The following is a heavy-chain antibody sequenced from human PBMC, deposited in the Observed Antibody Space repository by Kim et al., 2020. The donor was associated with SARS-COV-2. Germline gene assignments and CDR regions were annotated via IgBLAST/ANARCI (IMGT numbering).Heavy chain of an antibody. V-gene: IGHV3-30*18. J-gene: IGHJ6*01. CDR1: GFTFSSYG. CDR3: AKEGLKQWSEPVYYYYG. D-gene: IGHD6-19*01. CDR2: ISYDGSNK. Sequence: GGSLRLSCAASGFTFSSYGMHWVRQAPGKGLEWVAVISYDGSNKYYADSVKGRFTISRDNSKNTLYLQMNSLRAEDTAVYYCAKEGLKQWSEPVYYYYG.